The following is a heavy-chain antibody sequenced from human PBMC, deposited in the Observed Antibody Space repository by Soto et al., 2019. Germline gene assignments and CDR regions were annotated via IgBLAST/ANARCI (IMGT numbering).Heavy chain of an antibody. J-gene: IGHJ6*02. CDR2: IKQDGTEK. D-gene: IGHD2-2*02. CDR1: GFSFSSYW. CDR3: ARDFAIVVVPAGIGNGMDV. V-gene: IGHV3-7*03. Sequence: EVQLVESGGGLVQPGGSLRLSCAASGFSFSSYWMSWVRQAPGNGLEWVANIKQDGTEKYYVDSVKGRFTISRDNAKKSVYLQMNSLRAEDTAVYYCARDFAIVVVPAGIGNGMDVWGQGTTVTVSS.